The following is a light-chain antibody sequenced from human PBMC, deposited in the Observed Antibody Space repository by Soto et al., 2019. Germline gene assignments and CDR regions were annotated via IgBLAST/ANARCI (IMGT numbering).Light chain of an antibody. J-gene: IGLJ2*01. CDR1: DSDVGGYNY. Sequence: QSVLTQPASVSGSPGQSITISCTGTDSDVGGYNYVSWYQQHPDKAPKLMIYGVYKRPSGVSNRFSGSKSGNTASLTISGLQAEDEADYYCSSFTNNNTPHVVFGGGTKVTVL. CDR2: GVY. CDR3: SSFTNNNTPHVV. V-gene: IGLV2-14*01.